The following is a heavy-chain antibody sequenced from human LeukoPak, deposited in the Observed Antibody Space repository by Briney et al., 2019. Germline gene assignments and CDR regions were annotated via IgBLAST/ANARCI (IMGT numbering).Heavy chain of an antibody. V-gene: IGHV1-69*04. D-gene: IGHD3-22*01. CDR3: ARVVSYDSSSY. CDR1: GYTFTSYG. CDR2: IIPILGIA. J-gene: IGHJ4*02. Sequence: SVKVSCKASGYTFTSYGISWVRQAPGQGLEWMGRIIPILGIANYAQKFQGRVTITADKSTSTAYMELSSLRSEDTAVYYCARVVSYDSSSYWGQGTLVTVSS.